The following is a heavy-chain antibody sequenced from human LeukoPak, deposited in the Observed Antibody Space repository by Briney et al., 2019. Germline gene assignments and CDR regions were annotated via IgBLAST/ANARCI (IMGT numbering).Heavy chain of an antibody. Sequence: PGGSLRLSCAASGFTSRNYVIHWVRQAPGKGLEWVAVTSSDLNVKLYADSVKGRFTISRDNSRSTLYLQMNSLRPEDTAIYYCARSNPGDYTLHLIDSWGQGTLVTVSS. CDR2: TSSDLNVK. CDR1: GFTSRNYV. V-gene: IGHV3-30-3*01. J-gene: IGHJ4*02. D-gene: IGHD4-17*01. CDR3: ARSNPGDYTLHLIDS.